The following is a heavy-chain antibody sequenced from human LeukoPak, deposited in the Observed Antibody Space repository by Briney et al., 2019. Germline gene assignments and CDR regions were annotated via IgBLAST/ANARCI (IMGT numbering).Heavy chain of an antibody. D-gene: IGHD2-15*01. J-gene: IGHJ4*02. CDR2: ISAYNGNT. CDR1: GYTFTSYG. CDR3: ARTDIVVVVAAYPGGY. Sequence: ASVKVSCKASGYTFTSYGISWVRQAPGQGLEWMGWISAYNGNTNYAQKLQGRVTMTTDTSTSTAYMELRSLRSDDTAVYYCARTDIVVVVAAYPGGYWGQGTLVTVSS. V-gene: IGHV1-18*01.